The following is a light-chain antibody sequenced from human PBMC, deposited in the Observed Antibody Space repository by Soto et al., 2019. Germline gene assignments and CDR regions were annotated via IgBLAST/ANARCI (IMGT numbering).Light chain of an antibody. CDR1: QSVSSY. V-gene: IGKV3-11*01. J-gene: IGKJ5*01. CDR2: DAY. Sequence: VLTQCPATLSLSPGESATLSCRDSQSVSSYLAWYQQKPGQAPRLLIYDAYNRATGIPARFSGSGSGTDFTLTISSLEPEDFAVYYCQQRSNWHWITCGQGTRLEIK. CDR3: QQRSNWHWIT.